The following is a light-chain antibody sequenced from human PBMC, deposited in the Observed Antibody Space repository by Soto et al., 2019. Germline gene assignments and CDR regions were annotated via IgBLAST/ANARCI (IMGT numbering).Light chain of an antibody. J-gene: IGKJ5*01. CDR3: QQRSNWSIT. V-gene: IGKV3-11*01. CDR2: DAS. CDR1: QSVSSY. Sequence: EIVLTQSPGTLSLSPGERATLSCRASQSVSSYLAWYQQKPGQAPRLLIYDASNRATGIPARFSGSGSGTDFTLTISRLEPEDFAVYYCQQRSNWSITFGQGTRLEIK.